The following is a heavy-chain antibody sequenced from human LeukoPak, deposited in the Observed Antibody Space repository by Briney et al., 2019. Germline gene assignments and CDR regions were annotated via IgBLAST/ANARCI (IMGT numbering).Heavy chain of an antibody. Sequence: PGGSLRLSCAPSGFISSSYWMHWVRHPPGKGLVYIACINTDGFSTNYADSVKGRFTISRDNAKNTLYLQMNSLRAEDTAVYYCARSRTYGDYGRGLDYWGQGTLVTVSS. CDR2: INTDGFST. V-gene: IGHV3-74*01. CDR3: ARSRTYGDYGRGLDY. D-gene: IGHD4-17*01. CDR1: GFISSSYW. J-gene: IGHJ4*02.